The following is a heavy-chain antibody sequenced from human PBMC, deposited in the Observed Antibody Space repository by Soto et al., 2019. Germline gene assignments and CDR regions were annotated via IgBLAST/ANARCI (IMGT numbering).Heavy chain of an antibody. CDR1: GYTFTRCG. J-gene: IGHJ5*02. Sequence: GSAVKGCWKAAGYTFTRCGISWGRHAPCQGIEWIGEISAYNGNTSYAQKLQARVTRPAYTATRPAYMYLWSLRSEDTAVYYCARVGFLQWLGSVHPSGRATLVTVSS. D-gene: IGHD3-3*01. CDR2: ISAYNGNT. V-gene: IGHV1-18*01. CDR3: ARVGFLQWLGSVHP.